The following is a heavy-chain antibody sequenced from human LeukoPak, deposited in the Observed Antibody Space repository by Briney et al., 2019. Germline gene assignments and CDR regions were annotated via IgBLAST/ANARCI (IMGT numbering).Heavy chain of an antibody. D-gene: IGHD3-3*01. V-gene: IGHV4-4*07. CDR1: GGSISSYY. CDR2: FYASGST. J-gene: IGHJ6*03. Sequence: PSETLSLTCTVSGGSISSYYWSWIRQPAGKGLEWIARFYASGSTSYNPSLKSRVTMSLDTSKNQFSLKLSSVTAADTAVYYCARRQNSVTIFGMIRVGYYYMDVWGKGTTVTVSS. CDR3: ARRQNSVTIFGMIRVGYYYMDV.